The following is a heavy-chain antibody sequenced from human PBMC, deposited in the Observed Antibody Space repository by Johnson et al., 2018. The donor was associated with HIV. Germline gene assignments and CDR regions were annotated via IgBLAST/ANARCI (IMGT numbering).Heavy chain of an antibody. CDR3: AREDPGTPDAFDI. J-gene: IGHJ3*02. Sequence: DSVKGRFTISRDNAKNSLYLQMNSLRAEDTAVYYCAREDPGTPDAFDIWGQGTMVTVSS. V-gene: IGHV3-48*01.